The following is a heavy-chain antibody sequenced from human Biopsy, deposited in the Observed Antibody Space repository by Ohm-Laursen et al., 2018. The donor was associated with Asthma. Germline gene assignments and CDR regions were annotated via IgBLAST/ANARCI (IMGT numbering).Heavy chain of an antibody. CDR3: ARTYYDFLTGQVKDVFGV. D-gene: IGHD3-9*01. V-gene: IGHV1-3*04. J-gene: IGHJ3*01. Sequence: ATVKISCKSSGYNFISFAIHWVRQAPGQRLEWMGWVNTGNGDTKYSQKFQGRVTITRDTSASTAYMELRSLRSEGTATYYCARTYYDFLTGQVKDVFGVWGQGTMVTVSS. CDR1: GYNFISFA. CDR2: VNTGNGDT.